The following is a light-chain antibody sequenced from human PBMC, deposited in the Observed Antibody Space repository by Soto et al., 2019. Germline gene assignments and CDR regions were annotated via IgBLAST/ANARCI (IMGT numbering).Light chain of an antibody. CDR3: QQHETLIT. V-gene: IGKV3D-15*01. Sequence: EIVMTQSPATLSVSPGERATLSCRASQSVSTNLAWYQQKPGQAPRLLIYGAFTRATGIPDRFSGSGSGTDFTLTISRLEPEDFAVYYCQQHETLITFGQGTRLEIK. CDR2: GAF. J-gene: IGKJ5*01. CDR1: QSVSTN.